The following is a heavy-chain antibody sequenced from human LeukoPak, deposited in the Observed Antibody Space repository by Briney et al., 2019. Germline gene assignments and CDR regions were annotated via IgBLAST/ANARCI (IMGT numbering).Heavy chain of an antibody. Sequence: ASVKVSCKASGYTFTGYYMHWVRQAPGQGLEWMGWINPNSGGTSYAQKFQGRVTMTRDTSISTAYMELSRLRSDDTAVYYCAREGCSSTSCTYYYYGMDVWGQGTTVTVSS. J-gene: IGHJ6*02. CDR1: GYTFTGYY. V-gene: IGHV1-2*02. CDR3: AREGCSSTSCTYYYYGMDV. CDR2: INPNSGGT. D-gene: IGHD2-2*01.